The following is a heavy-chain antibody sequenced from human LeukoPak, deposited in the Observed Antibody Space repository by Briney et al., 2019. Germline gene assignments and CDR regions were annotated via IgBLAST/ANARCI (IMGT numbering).Heavy chain of an antibody. CDR3: AHRGWKSDYSCFDY. V-gene: IGHV2-5*01. CDR1: GFSLSTSGVG. CDR2: IYWNDDK. J-gene: IGHJ4*02. Sequence: SGPTLVKPTQTLTLICTFSGFSLSTSGVGVGWIRQPPGKALEWLALIYWNDDKRYSPSLKSRLTITKDTSKNQVVLTMTNMDPVDTATYYCAHRGWKSDYSCFDYWGQGTLVTVSS. D-gene: IGHD4-17*01.